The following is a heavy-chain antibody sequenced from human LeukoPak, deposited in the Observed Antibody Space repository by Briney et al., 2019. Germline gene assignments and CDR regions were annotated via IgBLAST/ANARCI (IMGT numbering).Heavy chain of an antibody. D-gene: IGHD2-15*01. CDR3: AKGPPRVDPNWFDP. Sequence: PGGSLRLSCAASGFTFSSYWMSWVRQAPGKGLEWVANIKQDGSEKYYVDSVKGRFTISRDNSKNTLYLQMNSLRAEDTAVYYCAKGPPRVDPNWFDPWGQGTLVTVSS. J-gene: IGHJ5*02. CDR2: IKQDGSEK. CDR1: GFTFSSYW. V-gene: IGHV3-7*03.